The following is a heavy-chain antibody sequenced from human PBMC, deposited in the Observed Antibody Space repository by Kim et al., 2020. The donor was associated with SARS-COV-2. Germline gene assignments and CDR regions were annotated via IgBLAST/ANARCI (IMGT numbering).Heavy chain of an antibody. Sequence: SETLSLTCTVSGGSISSGGYYWSWIRQHPGKGLEWIGYIYYSGSTYYNPSLKSRVTISVDTSKNQFSLKLSSVTAADTAVYYCARSVRSWSWFDPWGQGTLVTVSS. CDR1: GGSISSGGYY. CDR3: ARSVRSWSWFDP. D-gene: IGHD6-13*01. J-gene: IGHJ5*02. V-gene: IGHV4-31*03. CDR2: IYYSGST.